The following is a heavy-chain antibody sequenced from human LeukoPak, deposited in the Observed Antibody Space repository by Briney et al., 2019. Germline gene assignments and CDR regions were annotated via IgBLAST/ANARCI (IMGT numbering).Heavy chain of an antibody. V-gene: IGHV3-21*01. CDR3: ARDNKYSTFGGVIVLSYYFDY. Sequence: GGSLRLSCAASGFTFSSYSMNWVRQAPGKGLEWVSYITSSSSYIYYADSVKGRFTISRDNAKNSLYLQMNSLRSEDTAVYYCARDNKYSTFGGVIVLSYYFDYWGREPWSPSPQ. CDR2: ITSSSSYI. CDR1: GFTFSSYS. D-gene: IGHD3-16*02. J-gene: IGHJ4*02.